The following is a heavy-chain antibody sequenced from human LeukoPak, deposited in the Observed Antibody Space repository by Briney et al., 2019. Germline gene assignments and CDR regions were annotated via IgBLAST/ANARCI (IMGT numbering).Heavy chain of an antibody. CDR1: GFTFSSYA. V-gene: IGHV3-30*04. CDR2: ISYDGSNK. CDR3: ARDSLRITMVRGAISYYFDY. Sequence: GRSLRLSCAASGFTFSSYAMHWVRQAPGKELEWVAVISYDGSNKYYADSVKGRFTISRDNSKNTLYLQMNSLRAEDTAVYYCARDSLRITMVRGAISYYFDYWGQGTLVTVSS. D-gene: IGHD3-10*01. J-gene: IGHJ4*02.